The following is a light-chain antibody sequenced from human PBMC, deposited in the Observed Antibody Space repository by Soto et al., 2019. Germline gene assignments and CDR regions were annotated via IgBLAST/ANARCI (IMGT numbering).Light chain of an antibody. CDR2: DNN. CDR1: SSNIGNNF. Sequence: QSVLTQPPSVSAAPGQKVTISCSGSSSNIGNNFVSWYQQVPGTAPKLLIYDNNKRPSGIPDRFSGSKSGTSATLGITGLQTGDEADYYCGTWGTSLSTNYVFGTGTKVTV. CDR3: GTWGTSLSTNYV. V-gene: IGLV1-51*01. J-gene: IGLJ1*01.